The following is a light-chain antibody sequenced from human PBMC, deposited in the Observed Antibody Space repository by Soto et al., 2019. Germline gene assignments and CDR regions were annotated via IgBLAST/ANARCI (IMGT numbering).Light chain of an antibody. CDR1: STDVGGYNA. V-gene: IGLV2-14*01. J-gene: IGLJ1*01. CDR3: NSFRVSHLYV. CDR2: EVT. Sequence: QSVLSQPASVSGSPGQTITISCTGTSTDVGGYNAVSWYQHHPGKAPKLIIDEVTHRPSGVSDRFSASKSGNTASLTISGLQAEDEADYYCNSFRVSHLYVFGTGTKVTVL.